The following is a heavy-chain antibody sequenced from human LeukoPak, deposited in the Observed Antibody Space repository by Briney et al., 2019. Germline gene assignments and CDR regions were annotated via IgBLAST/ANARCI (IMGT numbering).Heavy chain of an antibody. CDR1: GLTVSSNY. J-gene: IGHJ3*02. V-gene: IGHV3-53*01. CDR3: ARGGSYLSAFDI. Sequence: PGGSLRLSCAASGLTVSSNYMSWVRQAPGKGLEWVSVIYGGGSTDYADSVKGRFTISRDNLKNTLYLQMNSLRAEDTAVYYCARGGSYLSAFDIWGQGTMVTVSS. CDR2: IYGGGST. D-gene: IGHD1-26*01.